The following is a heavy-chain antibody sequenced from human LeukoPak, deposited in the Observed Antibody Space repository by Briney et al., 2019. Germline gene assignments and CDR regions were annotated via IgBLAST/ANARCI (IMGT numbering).Heavy chain of an antibody. CDR3: AREDTAMDLDY. CDR2: INPNSGGT. V-gene: IGHV1-2*02. D-gene: IGHD5-18*01. Sequence: ASVTVSCKASGYTFTGYYMHWVRQAPGQGLEWMGWINPNSGGTSYAQKFQGRVTMTRDTSISTAYMELSRLRSDDTAVYYCAREDTAMDLDYWGQGTLVTVSS. J-gene: IGHJ4*02. CDR1: GYTFTGYY.